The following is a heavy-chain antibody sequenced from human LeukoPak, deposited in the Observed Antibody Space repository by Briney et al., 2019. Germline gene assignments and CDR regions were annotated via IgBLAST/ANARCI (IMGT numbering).Heavy chain of an antibody. J-gene: IGHJ4*02. CDR3: AREIWKWLL. V-gene: IGHV3-7*01. D-gene: IGHD6-19*01. CDR2: IKQDGSEK. CDR1: GFTLSDYW. Sequence: EGSLRLSCAVSGFTLSDYWMSWVRQAPGKGLEWVANIKQDGSEKYYVDSVKGRFTVSRDNAKNSLYLQMNSLRAEDTAVYYCAREIWKWLLWGQGTLVTVSS.